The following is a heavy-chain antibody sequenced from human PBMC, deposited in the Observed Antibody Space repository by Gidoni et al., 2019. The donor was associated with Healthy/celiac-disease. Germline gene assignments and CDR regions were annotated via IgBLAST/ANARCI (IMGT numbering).Heavy chain of an antibody. Sequence: EVQLVESGGGLVQPGGSLRLSCAASGLTFSSYWMSWVRQAPGKGLEWVANIKQDGSEKYYVDSVKGQFTISRDNAKNSLYLQMNSLRAEDTAVYYCARGGASGAVADFDYWGQGTLVTVSS. D-gene: IGHD6-19*01. CDR3: ARGGASGAVADFDY. V-gene: IGHV3-7*01. CDR2: IKQDGSEK. J-gene: IGHJ4*02. CDR1: GLTFSSYW.